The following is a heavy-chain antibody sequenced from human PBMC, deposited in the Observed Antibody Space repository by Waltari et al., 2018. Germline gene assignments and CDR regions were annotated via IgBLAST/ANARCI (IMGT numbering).Heavy chain of an antibody. D-gene: IGHD3-10*01. Sequence: QVQLQQWGAGLLKPSETLSLTCAVYGGSFSGYYWSWIRQPPGKGLEWIGEINQRGSTNYNPSLKSRVTISVDTSKNQFSLKLSSVTAADTAVYYCARDFKPPYGSGSYYRYWGQGTLVTVSS. J-gene: IGHJ4*02. V-gene: IGHV4-34*01. CDR2: INQRGST. CDR3: ARDFKPPYGSGSYYRY. CDR1: GGSFSGYY.